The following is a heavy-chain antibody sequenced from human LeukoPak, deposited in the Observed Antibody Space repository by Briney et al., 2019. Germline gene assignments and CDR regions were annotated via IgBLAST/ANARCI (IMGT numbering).Heavy chain of an antibody. CDR1: GFTFSSYS. J-gene: IGHJ4*02. D-gene: IGHD3-22*01. V-gene: IGHV3-21*01. CDR3: ARGSYYYDSSGYRIDY. Sequence: PGGSLRLSCAASGFTFSSYSMNWVRQAPGKGLEWVSSISSSSSYIYYADSVKGRFTISRDNAKNSLYLQMNSLRAEDTAVYYCARGSYYYDSSGYRIDYWGQGTLVTVSS. CDR2: ISSSSSYI.